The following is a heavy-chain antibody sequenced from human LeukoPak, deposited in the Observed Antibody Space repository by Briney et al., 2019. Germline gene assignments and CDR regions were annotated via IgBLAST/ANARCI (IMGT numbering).Heavy chain of an antibody. Sequence: GGSLRLSCAASGFIFSNYAMSWVRQVPGRGLEWVSAISSRGDSTYVADSVKGRFTISRDNSKNSLYLQMNTVRAEDTAVYYCVKGPRPDITVAHTVENWGQGTLVTVSS. J-gene: IGHJ4*02. V-gene: IGHV3-23*01. CDR3: VKGPRPDITVAHTVEN. CDR1: GFIFSNYA. CDR2: ISSRGDST. D-gene: IGHD6-19*01.